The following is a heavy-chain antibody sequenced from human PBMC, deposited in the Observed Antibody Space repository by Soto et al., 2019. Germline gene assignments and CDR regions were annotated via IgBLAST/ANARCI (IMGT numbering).Heavy chain of an antibody. Sequence: EVQLLESGGGLVQPGGSPRLSCTASGFTFSSHVMSWVRQAPGKGLEWVSAASARNSNTYYADSVKGRFTISRDNSKSTVSLQLDSLRVEDTAVYHCAKGETSHGPRGYSSSWYGWFDPWGQGTLVVVSS. CDR2: ASARNSNT. J-gene: IGHJ5*02. D-gene: IGHD6-13*01. V-gene: IGHV3-23*01. CDR1: GFTFSSHV. CDR3: AKGETSHGPRGYSSSWYGWFDP.